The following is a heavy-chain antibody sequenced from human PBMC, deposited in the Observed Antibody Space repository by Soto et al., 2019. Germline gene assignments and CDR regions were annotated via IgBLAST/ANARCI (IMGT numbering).Heavy chain of an antibody. CDR2: ISGSGGST. CDR3: AKDLITFGGPIVWFDP. D-gene: IGHD3-16*01. J-gene: IGHJ5*02. V-gene: IGHV3-23*01. CDR1: GFTFSSYA. Sequence: GGSLRLSCAASGFTFSSYAMSWVRRAPGKGLEWVSAISGSGGSTYYADSVKGRFTISSDNSKNTLYLQMNSLRAEDTAVYYCAKDLITFGGPIVWFDPWGQGTLVTVSS.